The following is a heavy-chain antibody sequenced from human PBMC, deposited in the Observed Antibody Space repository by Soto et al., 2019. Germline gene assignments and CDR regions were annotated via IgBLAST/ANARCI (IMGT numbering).Heavy chain of an antibody. D-gene: IGHD6-13*01. CDR3: ARAYSSSWAGAFDI. V-gene: IGHV3-30-3*01. CDR2: ISYDGSNK. CDR1: GFTFSSYA. J-gene: IGHJ3*02. Sequence: QVQLVESGGGVVQTGRSLRLSCAASGFTFSSYAMHWVRQAPGKGLEWVAVISYDGSNKYYADSVKGRFTISRDNSKNTLYLQMNSLRAEDTAVYYCARAYSSSWAGAFDIWGQGTMVTVSS.